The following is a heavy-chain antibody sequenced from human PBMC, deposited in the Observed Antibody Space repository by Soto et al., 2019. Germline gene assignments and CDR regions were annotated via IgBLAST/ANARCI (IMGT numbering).Heavy chain of an antibody. CDR1: RDTFTGYY. CDR2: INPNSGGP. CDR3: ARARIPDAFDI. J-gene: IGHJ3*02. Sequence: QVHLVQSGAEVKKPGASVKVSCKASRDTFTGYYMHWVRQAPGQGLEWMGWINPNSGGPNYAQKIPGRVTMTRDTSISTVYMELSRLRSDDTAVYYCARARIPDAFDIWGQGTMVTVSS. V-gene: IGHV1-2*02.